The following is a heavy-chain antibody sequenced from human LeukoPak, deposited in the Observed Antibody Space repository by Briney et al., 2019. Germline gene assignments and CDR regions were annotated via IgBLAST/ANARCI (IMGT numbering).Heavy chain of an antibody. Sequence: KPSETLSLTCAVYGGSFSGYYWSWIRQPPGKGLEWIGEINHSGSTNYNPSLKSRVTISVDTSKNQFSLKLSSVTAAYTAVYYCARARGWLYYYYGMDVWGQGTTVTVSS. V-gene: IGHV4-34*01. D-gene: IGHD3-10*01. CDR3: ARARGWLYYYYGMDV. J-gene: IGHJ6*02. CDR2: INHSGST. CDR1: GGSFSGYY.